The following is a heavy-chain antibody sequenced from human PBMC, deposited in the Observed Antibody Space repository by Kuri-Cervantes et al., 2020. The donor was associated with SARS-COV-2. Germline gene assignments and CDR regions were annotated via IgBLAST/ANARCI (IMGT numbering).Heavy chain of an antibody. Sequence: GGSLRLSCAASGFSLSSFWMHWVRQAPGKGLVWVSRINSDGNSTSYADSVKGRFTISRDNAKNTLYLQMSSLRAEDTAVYYCARDRGSSDFDYWGQGTLVTVSS. J-gene: IGHJ4*02. CDR2: INSDGNST. CDR1: GFSLSSFW. V-gene: IGHV3-74*01. CDR3: ARDRGSSDFDY. D-gene: IGHD6-25*01.